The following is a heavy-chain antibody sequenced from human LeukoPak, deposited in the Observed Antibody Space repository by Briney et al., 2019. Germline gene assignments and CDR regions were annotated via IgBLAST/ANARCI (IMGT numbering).Heavy chain of an antibody. CDR2: ISAYNGNT. CDR1: GYTFTSYG. Sequence: ASVKVSCKASGYTFTSYGISWVRQAPGQGLEWMGWISAYNGNTNYAQKLQGRVTMTTDTSTSTAYMELRSLRSDDTAVYYCARVGLRFLEWLLYEDYWGQGTLVTVSS. V-gene: IGHV1-18*01. J-gene: IGHJ4*02. D-gene: IGHD3-3*01. CDR3: ARVGLRFLEWLLYEDY.